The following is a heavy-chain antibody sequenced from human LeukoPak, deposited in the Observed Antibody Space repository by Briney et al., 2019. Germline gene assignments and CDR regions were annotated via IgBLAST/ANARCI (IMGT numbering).Heavy chain of an antibody. CDR2: FSGSGGST. Sequence: GGSLRLSCAASGFTFSSYAMSWVRQAPGKGLEWVSVFSGSGGSTWYADSVKGRFTISRDNSKNTLYLQMNSLRPEDTAVYYCAKEVVVAVAAHYIDYWGQGTLVTVSS. CDR3: AKEVVVAVAAHYIDY. J-gene: IGHJ4*02. D-gene: IGHD2-15*01. V-gene: IGHV3-23*01. CDR1: GFTFSSYA.